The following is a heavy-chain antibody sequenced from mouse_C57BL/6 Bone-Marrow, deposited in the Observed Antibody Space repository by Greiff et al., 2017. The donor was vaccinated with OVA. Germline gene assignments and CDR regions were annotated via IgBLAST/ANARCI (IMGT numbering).Heavy chain of an antibody. D-gene: IGHD1-1*01. V-gene: IGHV1-64*01. CDR1: GYTFTSYW. Sequence: QVQLQQPGAELVKPGASVKLSCKASGYTFTSYWMHWVKQRPGQGLEWIGMIHPNSGSTNYNEKFKSKATLTVDKSSSTAYMQLSSLTSEDSAVYYCVPEKGSPFAYWGQGTLVTVSA. J-gene: IGHJ3*01. CDR2: IHPNSGST. CDR3: VPEKGSPFAY.